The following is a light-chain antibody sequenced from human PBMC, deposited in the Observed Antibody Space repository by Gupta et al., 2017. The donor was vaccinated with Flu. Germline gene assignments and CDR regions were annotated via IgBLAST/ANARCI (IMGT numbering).Light chain of an antibody. J-gene: IGKJ1*01. CDR3: MQGAHWPWA. Sequence: DVVMTQSPLSLRVTLGQTASISCRSRQSLVYSDGNTVLHWFQQRPGQAPRRLIYLVSHRESGVPDRFSGSGSGTEFTLKISRVEAEDVGIYFCMQGAHWPWAFGQGTKVEI. CDR1: QSLVYSDGNTV. CDR2: LVS. V-gene: IGKV2-30*01.